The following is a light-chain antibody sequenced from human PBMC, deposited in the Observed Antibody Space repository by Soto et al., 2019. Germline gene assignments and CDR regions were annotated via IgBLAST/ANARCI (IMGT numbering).Light chain of an antibody. CDR3: ISYTDRQSYL. CDR2: EVT. V-gene: IGLV2-14*01. Sequence: QSALTQPASVSGSPGQSITISCTGSSSDVGAYNFVSWYQHHPGRAPKLILYEVTTRPSGVSSRFSGSKSGNTASLTISGLQTEDEADYYCISYTDRQSYLFGTGTKVTVL. J-gene: IGLJ1*01. CDR1: SSDVGAYNF.